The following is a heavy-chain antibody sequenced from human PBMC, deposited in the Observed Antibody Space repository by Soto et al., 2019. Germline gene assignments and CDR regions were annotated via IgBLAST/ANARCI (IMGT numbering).Heavy chain of an antibody. Sequence: ASVKVSCKASGYTFTSYDINWVRQATGQGLEWMGWMNPNSGNTGYAQKFQGRVTMTRNTSISTAYMELSSLRSEDMAVYYCASALGYDFWSGYYTEDYWGQGTLVTSPQ. D-gene: IGHD3-3*01. V-gene: IGHV1-8*01. CDR3: ASALGYDFWSGYYTEDY. J-gene: IGHJ4*02. CDR2: MNPNSGNT. CDR1: GYTFTSYD.